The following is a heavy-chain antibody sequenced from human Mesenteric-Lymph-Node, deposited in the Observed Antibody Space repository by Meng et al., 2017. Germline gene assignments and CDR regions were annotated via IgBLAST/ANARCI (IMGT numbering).Heavy chain of an antibody. CDR1: GFTFSSYA. CDR2: ITGPGDRT. Sequence: GGSLRLSCAASGFTFSSYAMGWVRQAPGKGLEWVADITGPGDRTYYADSVKGRFTISRDNSMNTLYLQMNSLRAEDTATYYCGKVRFTLIVVTDAFDIWGQGTTVTVSS. J-gene: IGHJ3*02. CDR3: GKVRFTLIVVTDAFDI. D-gene: IGHD3-22*01. V-gene: IGHV3-23*01.